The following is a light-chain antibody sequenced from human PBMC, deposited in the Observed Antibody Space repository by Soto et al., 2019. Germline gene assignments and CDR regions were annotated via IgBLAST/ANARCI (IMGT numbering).Light chain of an antibody. CDR1: QSISSSY. CDR3: QQYGDSPWT. CDR2: GAS. Sequence: EIVLTQSPGTLSLSPGERATLSCRASQSISSSYLAWYQQKPGQAPRLLIFGASSRATGIADRFSGSGSGTDFTLTISKLEPEDSAVYYCQQYGDSPWTFGQGTKVDIK. V-gene: IGKV3-20*01. J-gene: IGKJ1*01.